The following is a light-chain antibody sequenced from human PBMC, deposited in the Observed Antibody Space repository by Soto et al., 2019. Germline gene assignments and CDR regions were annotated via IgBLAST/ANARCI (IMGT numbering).Light chain of an antibody. CDR3: MQGIHWPPYT. CDR1: QSLVHSDGNTY. Sequence: DVVMTQSPLSLPVTLGQPASISCRSSQSLVHSDGNTYLNWFQQRPGQSPRRLIYKVSNRDSGVPDRFSGSGSGTNFTLKISRVEAEDVGVYYCMQGIHWPPYTFGQGTKLEIK. V-gene: IGKV2-30*02. CDR2: KVS. J-gene: IGKJ2*01.